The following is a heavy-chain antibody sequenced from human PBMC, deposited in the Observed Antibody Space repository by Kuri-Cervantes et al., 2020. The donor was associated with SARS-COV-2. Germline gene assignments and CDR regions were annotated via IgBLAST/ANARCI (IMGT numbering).Heavy chain of an antibody. V-gene: IGHV4-39*07. Sequence: ESLKISCTVSGGSISSSSYYWGWIRQPPGKGLEWIGSIYYSGSTNYNPSLKSRVTISVDTSKNQFSLKLSSVTAADTAVYYCARGRSRITIFGVVTRYGMDVWGQGTTVTVSS. D-gene: IGHD3-3*01. CDR3: ARGRSRITIFGVVTRYGMDV. CDR1: GGSISSSSYY. J-gene: IGHJ6*02. CDR2: IYYSGST.